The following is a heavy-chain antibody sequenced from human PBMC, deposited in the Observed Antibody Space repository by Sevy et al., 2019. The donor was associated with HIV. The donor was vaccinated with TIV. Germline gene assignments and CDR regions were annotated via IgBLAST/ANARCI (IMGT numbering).Heavy chain of an antibody. CDR2: IKHTGSL. CDR1: GGSFSGYF. D-gene: IGHD2-2*01. J-gene: IGHJ4*02. V-gene: IGHV4-34*01. CDR3: ARGRQAYVVVVPSTVPFDY. Sequence: SETLSLTCAVSGGSFSGYFWNWIRQSPGKGLEWIGEIKHTGSLKYNPSLKSRVTISVDASKSQLSLHLRSVTTADTAVYYCARGRQAYVVVVPSTVPFDYWGRGTLVTVSS.